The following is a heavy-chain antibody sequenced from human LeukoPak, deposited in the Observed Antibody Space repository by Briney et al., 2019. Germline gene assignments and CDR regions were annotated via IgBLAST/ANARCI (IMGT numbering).Heavy chain of an antibody. V-gene: IGHV3-33*01. D-gene: IGHD1-26*01. CDR3: ARGSGSPFDYFDY. CDR1: GFTFSSYG. CDR2: IWYDGSNK. J-gene: IGHJ4*02. Sequence: PGRSLRLSCAASGFTFSSYGMHWVRQAPGMGLEWVAVIWYDGSNKYYADSVKGRFTISRDNSKNTLYLQMNSLRAEDTAVYYCARGSGSPFDYFDYWGQGTLVTVSS.